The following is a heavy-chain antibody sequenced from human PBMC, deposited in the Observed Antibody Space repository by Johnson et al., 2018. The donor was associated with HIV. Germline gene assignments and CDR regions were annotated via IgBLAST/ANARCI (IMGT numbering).Heavy chain of an antibody. J-gene: IGHJ3*02. Sequence: VQLVESGGGVVQPGKSLRLSCAASGFTFSNAWMSWVRQAPGKGLEWVGRIKSKTDGGTTDYAAPVKGRFTISRDDSKNTLYLQMNNLKTEDTAVYYCTTAASSSWYGEDAFDIWGQGTMVTVSS. CDR1: GFTFSNAW. V-gene: IGHV3-15*01. CDR2: IKSKTDGGTT. D-gene: IGHD6-13*01. CDR3: TTAASSSWYGEDAFDI.